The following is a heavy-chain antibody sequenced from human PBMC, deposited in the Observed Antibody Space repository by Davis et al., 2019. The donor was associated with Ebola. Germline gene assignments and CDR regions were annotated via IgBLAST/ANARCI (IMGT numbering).Heavy chain of an antibody. CDR3: AGRLRWPLDY. V-gene: IGHV4-59*02. CDR2: IYYSGST. D-gene: IGHD4-23*01. CDR1: GGSVGSDY. Sequence: MPSETLSLTCSVSGGSVGSDYWSWIRQPPGKGLEWIGYIYYSGSTNYNPSLKSRVTISVDTSKNQFSLKLSSVTAADTAVYYCAGRLRWPLDYWGQGTLVTVSS. J-gene: IGHJ4*02.